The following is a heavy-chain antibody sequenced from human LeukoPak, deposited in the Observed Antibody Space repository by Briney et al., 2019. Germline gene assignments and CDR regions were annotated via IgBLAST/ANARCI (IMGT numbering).Heavy chain of an antibody. CDR3: ARGLSAAYDYNWFDP. Sequence: GGSLRLSCAASGFTFSSYGMSWVRQAPGKGLEWVSAISGSGGSTYYADSVKGRFTISRDNSKNTLYLQMNSPRAEDTAVYFCARGLSAAYDYNWFDPWGQGTLVTVSS. D-gene: IGHD5-12*01. CDR2: ISGSGGST. J-gene: IGHJ5*02. V-gene: IGHV3-23*01. CDR1: GFTFSSYG.